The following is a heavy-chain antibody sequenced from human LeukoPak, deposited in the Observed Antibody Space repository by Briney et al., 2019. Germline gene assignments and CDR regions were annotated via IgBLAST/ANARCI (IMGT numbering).Heavy chain of an antibody. J-gene: IGHJ6*02. Sequence: SETLSLTCAVYGGSFGGYYWSWIRQPPGKGLEWIGEINHSGSTNYNPSLKSRVTISVDTSKNQFSLKLSSVTAADTAVYYCARGKSAVVVPAAIRGQKSGQRTYYYYGMDVWGQGTTVTVSS. CDR3: ARGKSAVVVPAAIRGQKSGQRTYYYYGMDV. CDR1: GGSFGGYY. CDR2: INHSGST. D-gene: IGHD2-2*02. V-gene: IGHV4-34*01.